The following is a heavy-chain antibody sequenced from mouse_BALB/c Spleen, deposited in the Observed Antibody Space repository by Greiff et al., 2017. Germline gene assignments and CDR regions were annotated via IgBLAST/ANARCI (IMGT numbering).Heavy chain of an antibody. J-gene: IGHJ1*01. V-gene: IGHV5-6-5*01. CDR2: ISSGGST. Sequence: EVQLVESGGGLVKPGGSLKLSCAASGFTFSSYAMSWVRQTPEKRLEWVASISSGGSTYYPDSVKGRFTISRDNARNILYLQMSSLRSEDTAMYYCARGGSSYEDWYFDVWGAGTTVTVSS. CDR3: ARGGSSYEDWYFDV. CDR1: GFTFSSYA. D-gene: IGHD1-1*01.